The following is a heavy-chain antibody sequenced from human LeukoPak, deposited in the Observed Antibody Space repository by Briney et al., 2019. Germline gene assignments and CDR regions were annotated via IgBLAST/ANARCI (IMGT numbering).Heavy chain of an antibody. CDR3: ARELRTPTPRRTFDY. V-gene: IGHV3-21*01. Sequence: GGSLRLSCAASGFTFRSYAMSWVRQAPGKGLEWVSSISSSSSYIYYADSVKGRFTISRDNAKNSLYLQMNSLRAEDTAVYYCARELRTPTPRRTFDYWGQGTLVTVSS. CDR1: GFTFRSYA. J-gene: IGHJ4*02. D-gene: IGHD3-3*01. CDR2: ISSSSSYI.